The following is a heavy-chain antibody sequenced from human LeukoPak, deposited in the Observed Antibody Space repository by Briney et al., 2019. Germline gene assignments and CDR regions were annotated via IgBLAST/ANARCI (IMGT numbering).Heavy chain of an antibody. J-gene: IGHJ4*02. CDR1: GGSMSGYY. CDR2: IYYSAST. V-gene: IGHV4-59*01. CDR3: ARGDFTAMVFDF. D-gene: IGHD5-18*01. Sequence: SETLSLTCTVSGGSMSGYYWSWIRQPPGKGLEWIGYIYYSASTNYNPSLKSRVTISVDTSKKQFSLNLQSVTAADTAVYYCARGDFTAMVFDFWGQGSLVAVSS.